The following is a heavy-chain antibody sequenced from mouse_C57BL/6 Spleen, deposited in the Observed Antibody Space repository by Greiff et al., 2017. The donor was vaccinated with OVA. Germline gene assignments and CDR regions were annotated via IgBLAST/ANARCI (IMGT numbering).Heavy chain of an antibody. D-gene: IGHD2-4*01. CDR3: ARDDYDGGGWFAY. CDR1: GYAFSSYW. V-gene: IGHV1-80*01. J-gene: IGHJ3*01. Sequence: VQLQQSGAELVKPGASVKISCKASGYAFSSYWMNWVKQRPGKGLEWMGQIYPGDGDTNYNGKFKGKATLTADKSSSTAYMQLSSLTSEDSAVYFCARDDYDGGGWFAYWGQGTLVTVSA. CDR2: IYPGDGDT.